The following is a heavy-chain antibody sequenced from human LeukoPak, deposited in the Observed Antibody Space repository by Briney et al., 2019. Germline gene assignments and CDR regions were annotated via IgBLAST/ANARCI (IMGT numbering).Heavy chain of an antibody. V-gene: IGHV4-31*03. Sequence: SETLSLTCTVSGASISSGAYYWSWIRQHPGKGLEWIGYIYYSGSTQYNPSLKSRVTISVDTSKNQFSLKLSSVTAADTAVYYCARHSVGALWDWGQGTLVTVSS. CDR3: ARHSVGALWD. J-gene: IGHJ4*02. CDR2: IYYSGST. D-gene: IGHD1-26*01. CDR1: GASISSGAYY.